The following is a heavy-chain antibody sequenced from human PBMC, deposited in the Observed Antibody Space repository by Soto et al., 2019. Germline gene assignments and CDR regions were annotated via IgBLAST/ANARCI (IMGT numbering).Heavy chain of an antibody. Sequence: GGSLRLSCAASGFIFRSYGMYWIRQAPGKGLEWVAIISYDGSTEYYADSVKGRFTISRDNSKNTLSLQMNTLTTEDTAVYFCATHPSRYCGGDCRDYYYYGMDVWGQGTTVTVSS. CDR1: GFIFRSYG. J-gene: IGHJ6*02. CDR3: ATHPSRYCGGDCRDYYYYGMDV. CDR2: ISYDGSTE. V-gene: IGHV3-30*03. D-gene: IGHD2-21*02.